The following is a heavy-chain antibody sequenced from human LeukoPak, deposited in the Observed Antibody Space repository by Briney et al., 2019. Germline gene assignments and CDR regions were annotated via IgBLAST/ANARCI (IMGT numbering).Heavy chain of an antibody. CDR2: MYNGGST. CDR3: ARGEVRGVPDY. Sequence: SETLSLTCTVSGGSISSSSYYWGWIRQPPGKGLEWIGSMYNGGSTYYNPSLKSRVTISVDMSKNQFSLKLSSVTAADTAVYYCARGEVRGVPDYWGQGTLVTVSS. CDR1: GGSISSSSYY. V-gene: IGHV4-39*07. J-gene: IGHJ4*02. D-gene: IGHD3-10*01.